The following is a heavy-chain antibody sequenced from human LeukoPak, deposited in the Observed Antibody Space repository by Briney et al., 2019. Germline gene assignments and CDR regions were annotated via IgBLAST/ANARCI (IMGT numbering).Heavy chain of an antibody. V-gene: IGHV3-21*01. CDR1: GFTFSGYS. CDR2: ISSSSLYI. D-gene: IGHD6-19*01. CDR3: AKATGRAVAGGNAFDI. Sequence: GGSLRLSCAASGFTFSGYSMNWVRQAPGKGLEWVSSISSSSLYIYYADSVKGRFTISRDNAKNSLYLQMNSLRAEDTAVYYCAKATGRAVAGGNAFDIWGQGTMVTVSS. J-gene: IGHJ3*02.